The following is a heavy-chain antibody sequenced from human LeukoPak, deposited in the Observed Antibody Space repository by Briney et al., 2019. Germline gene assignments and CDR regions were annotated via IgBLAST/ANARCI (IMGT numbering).Heavy chain of an antibody. D-gene: IGHD2-21*02. CDR3: ARAVCDGDCSRNNYFDY. CDR2: IYYSGST. V-gene: IGHV4-31*03. CDR1: GDSISSGGSS. J-gene: IGHJ4*02. Sequence: SETLSLTCTVSGDSISSGGSSWSWIRQHPGKGLEWIAYIYYSGSTYYNPSLKSRLTISVDTSKNQFSLRLSSVTAADTAVYYCARAVCDGDCSRNNYFDYWGQGTLVTVSS.